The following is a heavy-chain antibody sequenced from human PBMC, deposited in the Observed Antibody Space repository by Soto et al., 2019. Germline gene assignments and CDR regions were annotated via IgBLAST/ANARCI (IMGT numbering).Heavy chain of an antibody. J-gene: IGHJ3*02. CDR1: GVSINSGGDY. CDR3: ARGSQLERDAIDI. CDR2: IYYTVST. Sequence: QVQLQESGPGLVKPSQTLSLTCTVSGVSINSGGDYWSWIRQHPGKGREWIGYIYYTVSTYYNPSLKSRVTMSLDTSNNQFSLKLTSVTAADTAVYYCARGSQLERDAIDIWGQGTMIIVSS. D-gene: IGHD1-1*01. V-gene: IGHV4-31*03.